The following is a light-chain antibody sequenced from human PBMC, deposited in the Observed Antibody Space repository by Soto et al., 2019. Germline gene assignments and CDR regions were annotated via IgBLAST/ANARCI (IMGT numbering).Light chain of an antibody. J-gene: IGKJ5*01. CDR2: PAP. CDR3: QQSYSTLSNT. CDR1: QSIRSV. V-gene: IGKV1-39*01. Sequence: DIQMTQSPSSLSASVGDRVTIAFGASQSIRSVLDCYPQKPGKPPKLLNYPAPRLPSGVTSRSTGSGSRTDFTLTIRTLHPEDFATYSCQQSYSTLSNTFGQGTRLEIK.